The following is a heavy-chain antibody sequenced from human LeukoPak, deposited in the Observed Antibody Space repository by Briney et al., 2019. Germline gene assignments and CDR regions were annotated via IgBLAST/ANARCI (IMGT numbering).Heavy chain of an antibody. CDR2: INPNSGGT. D-gene: IGHD4-17*01. CDR1: GYTFTSFG. J-gene: IGHJ4*02. Sequence: ASVRVSCKTSGYTFTSFGISWVRQAPGQGLEWMGWINPNSGGTNYAQKFQGRVTMTRDTSISTAYMELSRLRSDDTAVYYCARDLTYGSDYWGQGTLVTVSS. V-gene: IGHV1-2*02. CDR3: ARDLTYGSDY.